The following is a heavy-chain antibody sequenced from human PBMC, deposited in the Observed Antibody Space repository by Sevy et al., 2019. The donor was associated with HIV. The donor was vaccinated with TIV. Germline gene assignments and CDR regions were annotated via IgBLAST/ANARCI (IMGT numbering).Heavy chain of an antibody. Sequence: ASVKVSCKASGYTFTSYGISWVRQAPGQGLEWMGWISAYNGNTNYAQKLQGRVTMTTDTSTRTAYRELRSLRSDDTAVYYCAIGGHDYVWGSYRQLNGDYFDYWGQGTLVTVSS. CDR3: AIGGHDYVWGSYRQLNGDYFDY. D-gene: IGHD3-16*02. V-gene: IGHV1-18*04. CDR1: GYTFTSYG. J-gene: IGHJ4*02. CDR2: ISAYNGNT.